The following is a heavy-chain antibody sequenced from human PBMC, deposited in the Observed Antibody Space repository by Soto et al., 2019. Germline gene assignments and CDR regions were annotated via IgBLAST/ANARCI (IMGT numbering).Heavy chain of an antibody. J-gene: IGHJ6*02. Sequence: GASVKVSCKASGYTFTGYYMHWVRQAPGQGLEWMGWINPNSGGTNYAQKLQGWVTMTRDTSISTAYMELSRLRSDDTAVYYCARVRYSINPDYYYGMDVWGQGTTVTVSS. CDR1: GYTFTGYY. CDR3: ARVRYSINPDYYYGMDV. V-gene: IGHV1-2*04. CDR2: INPNSGGT. D-gene: IGHD4-4*01.